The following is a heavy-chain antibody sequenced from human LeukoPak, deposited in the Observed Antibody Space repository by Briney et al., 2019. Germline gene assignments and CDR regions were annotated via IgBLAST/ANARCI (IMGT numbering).Heavy chain of an antibody. CDR3: TQGAGWLIDY. D-gene: IGHD3-16*01. CDR2: VHNSGST. CDR1: GGSFSNYF. Sequence: SETLSLTCPVSGGSFSNYFRGWIRQPPGRGLEWIGYVHNSGSTTYNPSLKSRGTIVLDTSRNQFSLRLSSVTAADTAVYYCTQGAGWLIDYWGQGILVSVSS. V-gene: IGHV4-59*03. J-gene: IGHJ4*02.